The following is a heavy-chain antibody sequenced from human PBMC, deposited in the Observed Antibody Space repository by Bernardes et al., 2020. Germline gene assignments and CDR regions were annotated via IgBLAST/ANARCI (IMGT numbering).Heavy chain of an antibody. J-gene: IGHJ6*02. V-gene: IGHV3-30*01. CDR3: ARAGPIWGSYRHDYYYYGMDV. CDR2: K. Sequence: KHYADSVKGRFTIPRDDSKNTLFVQMNSLRAEDTAVYYCARAGPIWGSYRHDYYYYGMDVWGQGITVTVSS. D-gene: IGHD3-16*02.